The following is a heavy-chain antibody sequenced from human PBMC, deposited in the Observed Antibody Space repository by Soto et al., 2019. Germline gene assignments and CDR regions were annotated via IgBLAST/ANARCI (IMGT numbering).Heavy chain of an antibody. V-gene: IGHV1-18*01. CDR1: GYTFTSYG. CDR2: IGTSNGNT. Sequence: ASVKVSCKPSGYTFTSYGISWVRQAPGQGLEWMGWIGTSNGNTNYAQKLQSRVTMTTDTSTSTVYMELKSLRSDDTAVYYCARGPGSGGYYLDYWGQGTPVTVSS. CDR3: ARGPGSGGYYLDY. J-gene: IGHJ4*02. D-gene: IGHD1-26*01.